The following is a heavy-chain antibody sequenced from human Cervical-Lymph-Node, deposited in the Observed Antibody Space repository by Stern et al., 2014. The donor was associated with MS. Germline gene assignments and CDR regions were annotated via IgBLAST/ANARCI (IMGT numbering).Heavy chain of an antibody. V-gene: IGHV3-11*06. CDR2: ISRSGGST. J-gene: IGHJ4*02. CDR3: ARGGDYSPFDS. Sequence: VQLEESGGGLVKPGGSLRLSCAISTFTLGDSYMSWIRQAPGQGLEWISHISRSGGSTNYADAVRGRFTISRDNAKNSLFLQMNSLRVEDTAVYFCARGGDYSPFDSWGQGTLVTVSP. D-gene: IGHD4-11*01. CDR1: TFTLGDSY.